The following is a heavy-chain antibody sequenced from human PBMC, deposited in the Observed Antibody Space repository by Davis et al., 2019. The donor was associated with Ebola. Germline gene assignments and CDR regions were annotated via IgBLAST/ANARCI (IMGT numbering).Heavy chain of an antibody. CDR3: TTPGGQDSGYDVFDI. J-gene: IGHJ3*02. V-gene: IGHV1-46*03. D-gene: IGHD5-12*01. Sequence: ASVKVSCKSSGHTFAGYYMHWVRQAPGQGLEWMGMINPNDGRTIYAQKFQGRVTVTRDTSTTTVYMDLSSLRSEDTALYYCTTPGGQDSGYDVFDIWGQGTMVTVSS. CDR2: INPNDGRT. CDR1: GHTFAGYY.